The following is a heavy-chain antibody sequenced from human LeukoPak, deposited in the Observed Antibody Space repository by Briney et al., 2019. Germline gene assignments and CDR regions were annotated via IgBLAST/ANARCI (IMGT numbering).Heavy chain of an antibody. CDR3: AKTHYYDSSGVPGDY. D-gene: IGHD3-22*01. CDR1: GFTFSSYG. J-gene: IGHJ4*02. Sequence: GGSLRLSCAASGFTFSSYGMHWVRQAPGKGLEWVAVISHDGSNPYYADSVKGRFTISRDNSKNTPYLQMSSLRAEDTAVYYCAKTHYYDSSGVPGDYWGQGTLVTVSS. V-gene: IGHV3-30*18. CDR2: ISHDGSNP.